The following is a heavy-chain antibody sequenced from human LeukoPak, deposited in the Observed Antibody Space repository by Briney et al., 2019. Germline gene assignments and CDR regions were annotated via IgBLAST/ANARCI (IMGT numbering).Heavy chain of an antibody. Sequence: ASVKVSCKASGYNFASYTMHWLRQAPGQSPEWMGSINGDNGNTKYSEKFQGRVTFTRDTSASSAYMELSRLRSEDTAVYYCARSSSGTYHYWGQGTLVTVSS. J-gene: IGHJ4*02. V-gene: IGHV1-3*01. CDR3: ARSSSGTYHY. CDR2: INGDNGNT. CDR1: GYNFASYT. D-gene: IGHD3-10*01.